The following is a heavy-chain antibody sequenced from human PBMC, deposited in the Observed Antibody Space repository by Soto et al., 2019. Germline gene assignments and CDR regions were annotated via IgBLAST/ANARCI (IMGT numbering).Heavy chain of an antibody. CDR1: GDSLSAYS. CDR3: ARDGSAGSSAGWFDP. J-gene: IGHJ5*02. CDR2: IHYNGNT. D-gene: IGHD6-6*01. Sequence: SETLSLTCTVSGDSLSAYSWSWVRQPPGKGLEWIGNIHYNGNTKYNPSLKSRVSMSVDTSKNQFSLRLISVTAADTAVYYCARDGSAGSSAGWFDPWGQGTLVTVSS. V-gene: IGHV4-59*01.